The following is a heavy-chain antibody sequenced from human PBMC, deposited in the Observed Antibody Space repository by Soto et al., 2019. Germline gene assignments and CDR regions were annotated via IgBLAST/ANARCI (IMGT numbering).Heavy chain of an antibody. J-gene: IGHJ6*02. V-gene: IGHV3-23*01. Sequence: GSLRLSCAASGFTFSSCAMSWVRQAPGKGLEWASAISGSGGSTCYADSVKGRFTISRDNSKNTLYLQMNSLRAEDTAVYYCARTREYYDFWSGSYGMDVWGQGTTVTVSS. CDR1: GFTFSSCA. D-gene: IGHD3-3*01. CDR2: ISGSGGST. CDR3: ARTREYYDFWSGSYGMDV.